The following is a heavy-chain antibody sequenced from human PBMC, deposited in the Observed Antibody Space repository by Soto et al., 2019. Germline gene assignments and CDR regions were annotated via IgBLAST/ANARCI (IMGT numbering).Heavy chain of an antibody. D-gene: IGHD3-9*01. CDR3: ARTIQYYDILTGYYSGPLDY. CDR1: GGSISSSSYY. J-gene: IGHJ4*02. Sequence: PSETLSLTCTVSGGSISSSSYYWGWIRQPPGKGLEWNGSIYYSGSTYYNPSLKSRVTISVDTSKNQFSLKLSSVTAADTAVYYCARTIQYYDILTGYYSGPLDYWGQGTLVTVSS. CDR2: IYYSGST. V-gene: IGHV4-39*01.